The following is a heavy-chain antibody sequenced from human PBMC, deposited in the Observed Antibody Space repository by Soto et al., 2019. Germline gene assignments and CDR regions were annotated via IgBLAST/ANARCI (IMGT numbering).Heavy chain of an antibody. CDR3: ARESDSGSYYFDY. CDR1: GGSASSGSYS. D-gene: IGHD3-10*01. Sequence: PSETLSLTXTVSGGSASSGSYSWSWTRQPPGKGLEWIGYIYNSGSTNYNPYLKSRVTISVDTSKNHFSLTMCSVTAADTAVYYCARESDSGSYYFDYWGRGTLVTVSS. J-gene: IGHJ4*02. CDR2: IYNSGST. V-gene: IGHV4-61*03.